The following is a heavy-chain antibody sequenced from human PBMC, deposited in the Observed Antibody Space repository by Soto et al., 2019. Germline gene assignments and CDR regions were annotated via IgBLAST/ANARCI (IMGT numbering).Heavy chain of an antibody. CDR1: GGSFSGYY. CDR2: INHSGST. CDR3: ARARYDILTGYYKLDWFDP. Sequence: SETLSLTCAVYGGSFSGYYWSWIRQPPGKGLEWIGEINHSGSTNYNPSLKSRVTISVDTSKNQFSLKLSSVTAADTAVYYRARARYDILTGYYKLDWFDPWGQGTLVTVSS. J-gene: IGHJ5*02. D-gene: IGHD3-9*01. V-gene: IGHV4-34*01.